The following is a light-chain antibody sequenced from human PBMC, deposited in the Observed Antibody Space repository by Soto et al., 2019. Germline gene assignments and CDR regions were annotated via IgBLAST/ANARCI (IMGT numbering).Light chain of an antibody. V-gene: IGKV1-9*01. Sequence: DIQLTQSPSFLSASVGDRVTITCRASQGISSYLAWYQQKPGKAPKPLIYAASTLQSGVPSRFSGSGSGTEFTLTISSLQPEDFATYYCQQLNSYPLTSGGGTKVEIK. CDR1: QGISSY. J-gene: IGKJ4*01. CDR3: QQLNSYPLT. CDR2: AAS.